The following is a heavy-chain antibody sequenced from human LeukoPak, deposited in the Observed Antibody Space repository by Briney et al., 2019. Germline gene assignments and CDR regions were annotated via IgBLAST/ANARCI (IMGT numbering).Heavy chain of an antibody. CDR2: IYYSGST. D-gene: IGHD6-13*01. V-gene: IGHV4-31*03. J-gene: IGHJ4*02. CDR3: ARGIAAAGTLDY. Sequence: SETLSLTCTVSGGSISSGGYYWSWVRQHPGKGLERIGYIYYSGSTYYNPSLKSRVTISVDTSKNQFSLKLSSVTAADTAVYYCARGIAAAGTLDYWGQGTLVTVSS. CDR1: GGSISSGGYY.